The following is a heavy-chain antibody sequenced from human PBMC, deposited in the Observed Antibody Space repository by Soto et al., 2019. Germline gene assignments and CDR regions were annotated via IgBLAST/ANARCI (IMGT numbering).Heavy chain of an antibody. CDR1: GGTFSSYA. Sequence: QVQLVQSGAEVKKPGSSVKVSCKASGGTFSSYAISWVRQAPGQGLEWMGGIIPIFGTANYAQKFQGRVTITADESTSTANMERSSLRPEDTAVYYCAREVRGDTAMVRFDPWGQGTLVTVSS. CDR3: AREVRGDTAMVRFDP. CDR2: IIPIFGTA. J-gene: IGHJ5*02. D-gene: IGHD5-18*01. V-gene: IGHV1-69*12.